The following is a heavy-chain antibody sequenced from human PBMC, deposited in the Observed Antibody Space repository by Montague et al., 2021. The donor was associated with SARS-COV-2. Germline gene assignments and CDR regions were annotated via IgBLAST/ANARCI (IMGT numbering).Heavy chain of an antibody. CDR2: INHRGTS. V-gene: IGHV4-34*01. CDR3: ARGRQHFNMIVVVMTGGEYYFDY. D-gene: IGHD3-22*01. J-gene: IGHJ4*02. Sequence: SETLSLTCAVYGGSFSDYYWSWIRQPTGKGLEWIGEINHRGTSKYNTSLKSRVSISLDTSKNQFSLYLSSVTAADTAVYYCARGRQHFNMIVVVMTGGEYYFDYWGQGTLVTVSS. CDR1: GGSFSDYY.